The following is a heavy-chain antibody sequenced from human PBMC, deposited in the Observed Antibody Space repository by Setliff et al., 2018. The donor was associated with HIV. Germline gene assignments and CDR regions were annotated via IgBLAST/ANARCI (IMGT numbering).Heavy chain of an antibody. CDR1: GYTFTRYF. CDR3: ARVQMAYAAFDV. V-gene: IGHV1-46*01. D-gene: IGHD4-17*01. Sequence: ASVKVSCKASGYTFTRYFMHCVRQAPGQGLEWLGMINPSGGSTWYAQKFQGRVTMTGDTSTNTLYMELSSLRSEDTAVYYGARVQMAYAAFDVWGQGTMVTVSS. J-gene: IGHJ3*01. CDR2: INPSGGST.